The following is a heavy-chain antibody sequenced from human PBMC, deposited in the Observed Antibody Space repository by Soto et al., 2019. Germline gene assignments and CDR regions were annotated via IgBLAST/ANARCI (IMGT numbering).Heavy chain of an antibody. D-gene: IGHD4-4*01. CDR3: ARGMTTVTTLDY. CDR1: GGSIDNYY. J-gene: IGHJ4*02. Sequence: SETLSLTCSVSGGSIDNYYWSWIRQPPGKGLEWIGYIFFRGYTNYNPSLKGRVNISVDRSKNQFSLKLSSVTAADTAVYYCARGMTTVTTLDYWGQGTLVTVSS. V-gene: IGHV4-59*12. CDR2: IFFRGYT.